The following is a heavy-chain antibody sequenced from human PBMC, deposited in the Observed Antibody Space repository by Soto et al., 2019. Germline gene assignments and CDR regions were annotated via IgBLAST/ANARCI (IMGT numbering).Heavy chain of an antibody. D-gene: IGHD2-2*01. CDR1: GFTFSSYA. V-gene: IGHV3-30-3*01. Sequence: PGGSLRLSCAASGFTFSSYAMHWVRQAPGKGLEWVAVISYDGSNKDYADSVKGRFTISRDNSKNTLYLQMNSLRAEDTAVYYCARDDYCSSTSCYVLAGPYLNPTQLINWFDPWGQGTLVTVSS. CDR2: ISYDGSNK. CDR3: ARDDYCSSTSCYVLAGPYLNPTQLINWFDP. J-gene: IGHJ5*02.